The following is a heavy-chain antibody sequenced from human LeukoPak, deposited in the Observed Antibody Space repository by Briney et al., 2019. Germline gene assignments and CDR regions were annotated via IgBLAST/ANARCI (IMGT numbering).Heavy chain of an antibody. V-gene: IGHV3-33*01. CDR1: GFTFSSYG. Sequence: GGSLRLSCAASGFTFSSYGMHWVRQAPGKGLEWVAVIWYDGSNKYYADSVKGRFTISRDNSKNTLYLQMNSLRAEDTAVYYCASGKTRYYDILTGYYNVEDGDAFDIWGQGTMVTVSS. CDR3: ASGKTRYYDILTGYYNVEDGDAFDI. CDR2: IWYDGSNK. J-gene: IGHJ3*02. D-gene: IGHD3-9*01.